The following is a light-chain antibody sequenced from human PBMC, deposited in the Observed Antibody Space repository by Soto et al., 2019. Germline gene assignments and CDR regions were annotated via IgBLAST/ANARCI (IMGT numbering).Light chain of an antibody. CDR2: DAT. Sequence: DIQMTQSPSSLSASVGDEVTITCRASQSISSYLNWYQQRPGKAPNLLIYDATRLHSGVPPRFSGSGYGTDFTLTITSLQLEDFATYYCQQSDVSPRTFGQGTKVDI. V-gene: IGKV1-39*01. CDR3: QQSDVSPRT. J-gene: IGKJ1*01. CDR1: QSISSY.